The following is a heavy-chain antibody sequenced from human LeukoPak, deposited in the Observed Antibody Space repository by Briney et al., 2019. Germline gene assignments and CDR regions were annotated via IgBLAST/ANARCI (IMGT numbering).Heavy chain of an antibody. CDR2: ISSSSSTI. Sequence: GGSLRLSCAASGFTFSSYSMNWVRQAPGKGLEWDSYISSSSSTIYYADSVKGRFTISRDNAKNSVYLQMNSLRAGDTAVYYCVREAERRDGSLGGTWGQGTLVTVSS. CDR1: GFTFSSYS. V-gene: IGHV3-48*04. J-gene: IGHJ5*02. D-gene: IGHD5-24*01. CDR3: VREAERRDGSLGGT.